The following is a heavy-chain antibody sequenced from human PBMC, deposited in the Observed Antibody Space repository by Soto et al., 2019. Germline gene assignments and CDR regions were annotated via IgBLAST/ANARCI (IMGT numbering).Heavy chain of an antibody. J-gene: IGHJ2*01. Sequence: EVQLVESGGGLVQPGGSLRLSCAASGFTFSSYEMNWVRQAPGKGLEWVSYISSSGSTIYYADSVKGRFTISRDNAKNSLYLQMNSLRAEDTAVYYCARDGGDYDVYWYFDLWGRGTLVTVSS. CDR1: GFTFSSYE. CDR3: ARDGGDYDVYWYFDL. V-gene: IGHV3-48*03. CDR2: ISSSGSTI. D-gene: IGHD3-22*01.